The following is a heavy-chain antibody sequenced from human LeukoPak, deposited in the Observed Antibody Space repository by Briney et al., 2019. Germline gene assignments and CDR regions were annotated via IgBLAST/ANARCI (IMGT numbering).Heavy chain of an antibody. CDR2: IIPLTGVV. D-gene: IGHD2-15*01. V-gene: IGHV1-69*10. CDR3: ARERRCSAGSCYAANLDS. Sequence: SVKVSCKTSADIFSSYAINWVRQAPGQGLEWMGGIIPLTGVVNYGQKLQTRVTISADKSTSTAYMEVSSLRFEDTAVYFCARERRCSAGSCYAANLDSWGQGTLVTVSS. CDR1: ADIFSSYA. J-gene: IGHJ4*02.